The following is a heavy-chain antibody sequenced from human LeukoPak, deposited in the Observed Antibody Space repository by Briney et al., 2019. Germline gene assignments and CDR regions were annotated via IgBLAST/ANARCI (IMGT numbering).Heavy chain of an antibody. CDR1: GFTFSTYP. CDR2: ISYDGSNK. Sequence: GGSLSLSCAASGFTFSTYPMHWVPQAPAKGLEGVAVISYDGSNKYYADSVKGRFTISRDNSKNTLYLQMNSLRAEDTAVYYCARSYYYDSSGYYDYWGQGTLVTVSS. J-gene: IGHJ4*02. D-gene: IGHD3-22*01. V-gene: IGHV3-30*01. CDR3: ARSYYYDSSGYYDY.